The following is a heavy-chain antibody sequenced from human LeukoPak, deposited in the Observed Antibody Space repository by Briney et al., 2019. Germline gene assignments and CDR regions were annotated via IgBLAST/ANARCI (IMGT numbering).Heavy chain of an antibody. D-gene: IGHD3-22*01. J-gene: IGHJ4*02. CDR1: GGSISSYY. V-gene: IGHV4-4*07. Sequence: SETLSLTCTVSGGSISSYYWSWIRQPAGKGLEWIGRIYATGSTNYNASLKSRVTMSVDTSKNQFSLKLSSVTAADTAVYYCARGASILYYYDSSGSSYYFDYWGQGTLATVSA. CDR2: IYATGST. CDR3: ARGASILYYYDSSGSSYYFDY.